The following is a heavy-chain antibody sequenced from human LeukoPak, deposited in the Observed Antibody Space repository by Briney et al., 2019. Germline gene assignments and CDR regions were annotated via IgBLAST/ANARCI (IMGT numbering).Heavy chain of an antibody. CDR2: IYYSGST. CDR1: GGSISSYY. Sequence: EASGTLSLTCTVSGGSISSYYWSWIRQPPGKRLEWIGHIYYSGSTNYNPSLKSRVTISVDTSKNQFSLKLSPVTAADTAVYYCASRSSIWSGYQDTLYYFDSWGQGTLVTVSS. V-gene: IGHV4-59*01. D-gene: IGHD3-3*01. CDR3: ASRSSIWSGYQDTLYYFDS. J-gene: IGHJ4*02.